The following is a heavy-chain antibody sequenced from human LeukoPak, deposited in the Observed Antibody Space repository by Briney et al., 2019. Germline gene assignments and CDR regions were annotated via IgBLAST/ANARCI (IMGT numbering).Heavy chain of an antibody. V-gene: IGHV4-59*01. CDR2: IYYSGST. Sequence: SETLSLTCTVSGGSISSYYWSWIRQPPGKGLEWIGCIYYSGSTNYNPSLKSRVTISVDTSKNQFSLKLSSVTAADTAVYYCARVNYYGSGSYYQYYWFDPWGQGTLVTVSS. CDR3: ARVNYYGSGSYYQYYWFDP. CDR1: GGSISSYY. D-gene: IGHD3-10*01. J-gene: IGHJ5*02.